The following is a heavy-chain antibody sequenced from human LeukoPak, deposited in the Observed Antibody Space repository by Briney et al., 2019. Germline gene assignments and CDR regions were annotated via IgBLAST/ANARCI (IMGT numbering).Heavy chain of an antibody. J-gene: IGHJ6*02. CDR2: ISSSSSYI. D-gene: IGHD5-24*01. CDR1: GFTFSSYS. V-gene: IGHV3-21*01. CDR3: ARDAAERWLQPKPNYYYYAMDV. Sequence: GGSLRLSCAASGFTFSSYSMNWVRQAPGKGLEWVSSISSSSSYIYYADSVKGRFTISRDNAKNSLYLQMNSLRAEDTAVYYCARDAAERWLQPKPNYYYYAMDVWGQGTTVTVSS.